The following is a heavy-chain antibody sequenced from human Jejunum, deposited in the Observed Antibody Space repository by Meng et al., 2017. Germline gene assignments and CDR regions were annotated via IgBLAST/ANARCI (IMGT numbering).Heavy chain of an antibody. V-gene: IGHV3-7*01. J-gene: IGHJ4*02. D-gene: IGHD3/OR15-3a*01. CDR2: IGKDGRGE. CDR1: GFTFGNYW. Sequence: GESLKISCATSGFTFGNYWMTWVRQAPGKGLEWVANIGKDGRGEYYVDSVKGRFTVSRDNVKSSLYLQMNSLRAEDTAVYYCARDTDWHNFDYWGQGTLVTVSS. CDR3: ARDTDWHNFDY.